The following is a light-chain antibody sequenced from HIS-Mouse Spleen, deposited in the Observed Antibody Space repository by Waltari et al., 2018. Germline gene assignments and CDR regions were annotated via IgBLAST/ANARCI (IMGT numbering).Light chain of an antibody. Sequence: QSALTQPASVSASPGQSNTISCPGPVSEVGIYNLLSWYQQHPGKAPKLMIYEGSKRPSGVSNRFSGSKSGNTASLTISGLQAEDEADYYCCSYAGSSTFEVFGGGTKLTIL. V-gene: IGLV2-23*03. CDR3: CSYAGSSTFEV. CDR2: EGS. J-gene: IGLJ2*01. CDR1: VSEVGIYNL.